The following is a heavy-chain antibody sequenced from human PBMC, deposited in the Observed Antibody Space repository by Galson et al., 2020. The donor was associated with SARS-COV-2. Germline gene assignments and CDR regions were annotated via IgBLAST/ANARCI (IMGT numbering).Heavy chain of an antibody. Sequence: GGSLRLSCAASGFTFSNYAMSWVRQAPGKGLEWVSSISASGDFTYYADSLKGRFTISRDNSKNTLSLQMNRLRVEDKAVYYCAKEDIFGVVMQCFDPWGQGTLVTVSS. J-gene: IGHJ5*02. V-gene: IGHV3-23*01. CDR3: AKEDIFGVVMQCFDP. CDR2: ISASGDFT. CDR1: GFTFSNYA. D-gene: IGHD3-3*02.